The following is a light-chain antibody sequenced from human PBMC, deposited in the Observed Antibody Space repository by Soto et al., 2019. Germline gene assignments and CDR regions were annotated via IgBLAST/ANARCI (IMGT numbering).Light chain of an antibody. V-gene: IGKV1-39*01. CDR3: QQSYSTPT. CDR2: ASS. J-gene: IGKJ2*01. Sequence: DLQMTQSPSSLAASLLDRVTITCRTSQSVSIYVNWYQQKPGKAPILLIYASSSLQSGVPSRFSGSGSGTDFTLTISSLEPEDFATYYCQQSYSTPTSGHGTKVDIK. CDR1: QSVSIY.